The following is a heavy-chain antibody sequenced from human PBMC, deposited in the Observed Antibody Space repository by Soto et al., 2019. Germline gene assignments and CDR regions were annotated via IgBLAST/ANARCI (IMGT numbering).Heavy chain of an antibody. V-gene: IGHV4-59*01. J-gene: IGHJ6*02. CDR2: IYYSGST. CDR3: ARGTTIVRGVIPVYSYGMDV. Sequence: SETLSLTCTVSGGSISSYYWSWIRQPPGKGLEWIGYIYYSGSTNYNPSLKSRVTISVDTSKNQFSLKLSSVTAADTAVYYCARGTTIVRGVIPVYSYGMDVWGQGTTVTVSS. D-gene: IGHD3-10*01. CDR1: GGSISSYY.